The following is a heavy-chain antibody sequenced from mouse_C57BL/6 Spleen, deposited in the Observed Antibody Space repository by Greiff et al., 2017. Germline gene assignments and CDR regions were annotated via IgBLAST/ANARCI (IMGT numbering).Heavy chain of an antibody. V-gene: IGHV5-12*01. J-gene: IGHJ4*01. CDR2: ISNGGGST. CDR3: ARRYYYGSSYDAMDY. CDR1: GFTFSDYY. Sequence: DVKVEESGGGLVQPGGSLKLSCAASGFTFSDYYMYWVRQTPEKRLEWVAYISNGGGSTYYPDTVKGRFTISRDNAKNTLYLQMSRLKSEDTAMYYCARRYYYGSSYDAMDYWGQGTSVTVSS. D-gene: IGHD1-1*01.